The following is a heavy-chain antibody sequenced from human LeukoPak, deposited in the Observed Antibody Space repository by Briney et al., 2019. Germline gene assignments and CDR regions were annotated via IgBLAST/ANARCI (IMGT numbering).Heavy chain of an antibody. CDR2: ISRDSASI. D-gene: IGHD2-21*01. J-gene: IGHJ4*02. CDR1: GYTFTSYA. CDR3: ARDVDGGEDY. Sequence: ASVKVSCKASGYTFTSYAITWVRQAPGQGLEWVGWISRDSASILYAQKMQGRVTMTKDTSTSTAYMELRSLRSDDTAVYYCARDVDGGEDYWGQGTPVTVSS. V-gene: IGHV1-18*01.